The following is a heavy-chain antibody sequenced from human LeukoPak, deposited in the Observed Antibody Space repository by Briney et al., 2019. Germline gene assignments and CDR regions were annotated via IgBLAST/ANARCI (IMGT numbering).Heavy chain of an antibody. CDR1: GFPSSNYW. D-gene: IGHD6-13*01. Sequence: PGGSLRLSCAASGFPSSNYWMHWVRQAPGKGLVWVSRVNSDGSTTNYADSVKGRFTISRDNAENTLYMRMNSLRPEDTAVYYCERGYYSSSRFASWGQGTLVTVSS. CDR3: ERGYYSSSRFAS. V-gene: IGHV3-74*01. J-gene: IGHJ4*02. CDR2: VNSDGSTT.